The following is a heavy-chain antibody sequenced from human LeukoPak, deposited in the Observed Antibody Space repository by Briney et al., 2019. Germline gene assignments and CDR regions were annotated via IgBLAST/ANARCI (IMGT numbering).Heavy chain of an antibody. J-gene: IGHJ4*02. CDR1: GFTFSSHW. CDR2: MNSDESDT. Sequence: PGGSLRLSCVASGFTFSSHWMHWVRQTPEKGLMWVSRMNSDESDTNYADSVNGRFTISRDNAKNTLYLQMNSLRVEDTAKYYCARGTEVAFDYWGQGTLVTVSS. V-gene: IGHV3-74*01. CDR3: ARGTEVAFDY.